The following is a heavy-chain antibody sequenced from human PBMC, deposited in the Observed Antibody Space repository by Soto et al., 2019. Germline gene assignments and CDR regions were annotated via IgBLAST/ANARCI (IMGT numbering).Heavy chain of an antibody. CDR3: ARGPPLNGLDY. CDR1: GFTFSSYG. J-gene: IGHJ4*02. V-gene: IGHV3-33*01. CDR2: IWYDGSNK. Sequence: QVQLVESGGGVVQPGRSLRLSCAASGFTFSSYGMHWVRQAPGKGLEWVAVIWYDGSNKYYADSVKGRFTISRDNSKNTLYLQMNSMRAEDTAVYYCARGPPLNGLDYWGQGTLVTVSS. D-gene: IGHD2-8*01.